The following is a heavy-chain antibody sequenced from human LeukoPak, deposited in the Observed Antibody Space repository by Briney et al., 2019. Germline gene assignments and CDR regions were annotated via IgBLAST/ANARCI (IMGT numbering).Heavy chain of an antibody. V-gene: IGHV4-59*01. CDR2: IYYSGST. CDR1: GGSIRSYY. CDR3: ARVGIVVVPAAIPHFDY. Sequence: PSETLSLTCTVSGGSIRSYYWSWIRQPPGKGLEWIGYIYYSGSTNYNPSLKSRVTISVDTSKNQFSLKLSSVTAADTAVYYCARVGIVVVPAAIPHFDYWGQGTLVTVSS. D-gene: IGHD2-2*01. J-gene: IGHJ4*02.